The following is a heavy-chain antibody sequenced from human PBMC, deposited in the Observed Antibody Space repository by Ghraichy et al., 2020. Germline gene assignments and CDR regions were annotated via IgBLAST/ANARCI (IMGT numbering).Heavy chain of an antibody. D-gene: IGHD3-3*01. CDR3: AVFAPLYNYYGMDV. V-gene: IGHV3-23*01. CDR1: GFTISNYA. J-gene: IGHJ6*02. Sequence: GGSLRLSCAASGFTISNYAMSWVRQAPGKGLEWVSGISVSGNSTYYADSVKGRFTISRDNSKNTLYLQMNSLRAEDTAVYYCAVFAPLYNYYGMDVWGQGTTVTVCS. CDR2: ISVSGNST.